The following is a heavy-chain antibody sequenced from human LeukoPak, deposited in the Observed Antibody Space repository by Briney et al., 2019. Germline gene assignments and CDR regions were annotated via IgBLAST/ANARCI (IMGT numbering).Heavy chain of an antibody. CDR3: VRDTLTTSNY. V-gene: IGHV3-48*03. CDR2: VDTSGTII. J-gene: IGHJ4*02. CDR1: GFTFSRYE. Sequence: GGSRRLSCEASGFTFSRYEINWVRQTPGKGLEWISYVDTSGTIIYYADSVKGRFTISRDNARHSVYLQMYGLRAEDTAVYYCVRDTLTTSNYWGQGTQVIVSS. D-gene: IGHD4-17*01.